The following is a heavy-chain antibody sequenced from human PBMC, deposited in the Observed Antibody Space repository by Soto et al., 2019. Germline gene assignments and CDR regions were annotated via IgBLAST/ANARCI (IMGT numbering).Heavy chain of an antibody. CDR1: GFTFSSYV. Sequence: PGGSLRLSCAASGFTFSSYVMHWVRQSPGKGLEWVAVISYDGSNKYYADSVKGRFTISRDNSKNTLYLQMNSLRAEDTAVYYCAKDFYDSSGYYSDYWGQGTLVTVSS. CDR3: AKDFYDSSGYYSDY. J-gene: IGHJ4*02. V-gene: IGHV3-30*18. D-gene: IGHD3-22*01. CDR2: ISYDGSNK.